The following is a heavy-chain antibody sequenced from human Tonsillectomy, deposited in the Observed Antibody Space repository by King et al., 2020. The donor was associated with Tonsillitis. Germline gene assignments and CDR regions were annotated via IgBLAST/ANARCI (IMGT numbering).Heavy chain of an antibody. Sequence: QVQLVESGGGVVQPGSSLRLSCAASGFTFSTYAVHWVRQAPGKGLEWVALISYDGTNEYYADSVKGRFTISRDNSKNTLHLQMNSLRADDTAVYYCARDWDYYASGTYCPGYWGQGTLATVSS. V-gene: IGHV3-33*05. CDR3: ARDWDYYASGTYCPGY. D-gene: IGHD3-10*01. CDR2: ISYDGTNE. CDR1: GFTFSTYA. J-gene: IGHJ4*02.